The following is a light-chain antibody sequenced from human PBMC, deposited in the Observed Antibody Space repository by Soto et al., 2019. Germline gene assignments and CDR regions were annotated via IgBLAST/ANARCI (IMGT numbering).Light chain of an antibody. V-gene: IGKV1-39*01. J-gene: IGKJ1*01. CDR1: QTISSY. CDR2: AAS. Sequence: DIQMTQFPSSLSASVGDRVTITCRASQTISSYLHWYQLKAGQAPKLLIYAASSLQSGVPSRFSGSGSGTEFTLTISSLQPEDFATYFCQQTFSTYVSFGEGTKVDIK. CDR3: QQTFSTYVS.